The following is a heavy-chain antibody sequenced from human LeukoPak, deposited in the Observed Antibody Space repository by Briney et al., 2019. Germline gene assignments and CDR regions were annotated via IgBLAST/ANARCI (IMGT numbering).Heavy chain of an antibody. CDR3: ARVPGVIVGATTSLVDY. Sequence: ASVKVSGKASGYTFTSYGISWVRQAPGQGLEWMGWNSAYNGNTNYAQKLQGRVTMATDTSTSTAYMELRSLRSDDTAVYYCARVPGVIVGATTSLVDYWGQGTLVTVSS. D-gene: IGHD1-26*01. CDR1: GYTFTSYG. CDR2: NSAYNGNT. J-gene: IGHJ4*02. V-gene: IGHV1-18*01.